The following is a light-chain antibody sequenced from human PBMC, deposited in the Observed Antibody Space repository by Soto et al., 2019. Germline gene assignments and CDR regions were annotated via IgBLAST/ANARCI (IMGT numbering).Light chain of an antibody. CDR2: SNN. V-gene: IGLV1-44*01. CDR1: SSHIGSNT. Sequence: QSVLTQAASASGTPGQRVIISCSGSSSHIGSNTVNWYQQLPGTAPKLLIYSNNQRPSGVPDRFSGSKSGTSASLAISGLQSEDEADYYCAAWDDGLNGRYVFGTGPKVTVL. CDR3: AAWDDGLNGRYV. J-gene: IGLJ1*01.